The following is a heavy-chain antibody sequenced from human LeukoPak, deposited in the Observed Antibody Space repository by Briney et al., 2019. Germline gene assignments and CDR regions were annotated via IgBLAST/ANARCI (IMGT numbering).Heavy chain of an antibody. V-gene: IGHV3-30*02. D-gene: IGHD5-12*01. Sequence: PGGSLRLSCKASGLRFSRGGMHWIRQAPGKGLEWLAFIQYDESSKYYADSVKGRFTISRDKSKNTLYLQMNSLRGEDTAVYYCARSAAAGRIVATFDYWGQGTPVTVSS. J-gene: IGHJ4*02. CDR2: IQYDESSK. CDR1: GLRFSRGG. CDR3: ARSAAAGRIVATFDY.